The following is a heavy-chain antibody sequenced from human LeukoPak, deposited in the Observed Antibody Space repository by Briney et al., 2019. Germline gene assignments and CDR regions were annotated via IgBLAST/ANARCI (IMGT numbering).Heavy chain of an antibody. J-gene: IGHJ5*02. D-gene: IGHD1-7*01. Sequence: GASVKVSCKAFGYTFISNGISWVRQAPGQGLEWMGWISAHNGDTNYAQKFQGRVTMTTDTSTSTIYMELRSLRSEDTAVYYCARDNYAGANWFDPWGQGTLVTVSS. CDR1: GYTFISNG. V-gene: IGHV1-18*01. CDR2: ISAHNGDT. CDR3: ARDNYAGANWFDP.